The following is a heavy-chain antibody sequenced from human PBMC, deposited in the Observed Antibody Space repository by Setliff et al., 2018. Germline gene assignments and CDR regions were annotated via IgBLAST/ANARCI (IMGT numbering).Heavy chain of an antibody. D-gene: IGHD1-1*01. V-gene: IGHV5-10-1*01. J-gene: IGHJ6*03. CDR2: IDPSDSYT. CDR3: ARHGPVQLERGYYYMDV. Sequence: PGESLKISCKGSGYSFTSYWIGWVRQMPGKGLEWMGRIDPSDSYTNYSPSFQGHVTIAADTSISTDYLQWSSLKASDTAMYYCARHGPVQLERGYYYMDVWGKGTTVTVSS. CDR1: GYSFTSYW.